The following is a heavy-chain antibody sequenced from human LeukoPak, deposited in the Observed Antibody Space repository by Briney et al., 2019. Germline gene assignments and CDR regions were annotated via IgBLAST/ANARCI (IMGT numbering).Heavy chain of an antibody. J-gene: IGHJ4*02. CDR1: GYSISSGYY. CDR3: AGALGYFDF. Sequence: ETLSLTCTVSGYSISSGYYWGWIRQPPGKGLEWVSAISGSGGSTYYADSVKGRFTISRDNSKSTLSLQMNSLRVEDTAVYYCAGALGYFDFWGQGTLVTVSS. CDR2: ISGSGGST. D-gene: IGHD3-16*01. V-gene: IGHV3-23*01.